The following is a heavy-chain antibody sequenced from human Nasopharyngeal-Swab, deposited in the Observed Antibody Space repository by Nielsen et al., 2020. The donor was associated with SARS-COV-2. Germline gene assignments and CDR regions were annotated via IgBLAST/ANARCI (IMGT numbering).Heavy chain of an antibody. Sequence: ASVQVSCKVSGYTLTELSMHWVRQAPGKGLEWMGGFDPEDGETIYAQKFQGRVTMTEDTSTDTAYMELSSLRSEDTAVYYCATVRTGSYGGDAFDIWGQGTMVTVSS. CDR2: FDPEDGET. D-gene: IGHD1-26*01. CDR3: ATVRTGSYGGDAFDI. CDR1: GYTLTELS. V-gene: IGHV1-24*01. J-gene: IGHJ3*02.